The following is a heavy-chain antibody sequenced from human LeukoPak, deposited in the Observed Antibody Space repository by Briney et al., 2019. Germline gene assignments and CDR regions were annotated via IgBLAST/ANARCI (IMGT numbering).Heavy chain of an antibody. V-gene: IGHV3-53*01. Sequence: GGSLRLSCAASGFTVSSNYMSWVHQAPGKGLKWVSVIYSGGSTYYADSVKGRFTISRDNSKNTLYLQINSLRAEDTAVYYCASSYDSSGYYRTRFDYWGQGTLVTVSS. CDR2: IYSGGST. CDR1: GFTVSSNY. D-gene: IGHD3-22*01. J-gene: IGHJ4*02. CDR3: ASSYDSSGYYRTRFDY.